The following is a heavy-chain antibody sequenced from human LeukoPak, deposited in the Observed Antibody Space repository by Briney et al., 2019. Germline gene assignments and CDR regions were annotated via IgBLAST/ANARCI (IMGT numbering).Heavy chain of an antibody. CDR2: IIPIFGTA. Sequence: SVKVSCKASGGTFISYAISWVRQAPGQGLEWMGGIIPIFGTANYAQKFQGRVTITADESTSTAYMELSSLRSEDTAVYYCARDKGSGYYSSLDYWGQGTLVTVSS. CDR1: GGTFISYA. J-gene: IGHJ4*02. V-gene: IGHV1-69*13. D-gene: IGHD3-22*01. CDR3: ARDKGSGYYSSLDY.